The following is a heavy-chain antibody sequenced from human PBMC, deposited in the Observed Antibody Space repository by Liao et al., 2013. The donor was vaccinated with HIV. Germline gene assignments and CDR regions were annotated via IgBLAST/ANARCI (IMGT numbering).Heavy chain of an antibody. D-gene: IGHD2-2*01. V-gene: IGHV4-34*02. Sequence: QVQLQQWGAGLLKPSETLSLTCAVYGGSFSGYYWSWVRQPPGKGLEWIGEINQSGSTNYNPSLKSRVTISIDTSKNQFSLKLSSVTAADTAVYYCARDYREYCSSTSCYGRAYFQQWGQGTLVTVSS. J-gene: IGHJ1*01. CDR2: INQSGST. CDR3: ARDYREYCSSTSCYGRAYFQQ. CDR1: GGSFSGYY.